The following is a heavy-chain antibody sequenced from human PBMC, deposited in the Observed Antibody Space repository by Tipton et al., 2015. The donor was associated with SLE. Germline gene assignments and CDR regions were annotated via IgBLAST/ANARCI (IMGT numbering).Heavy chain of an antibody. J-gene: IGHJ4*02. CDR2: IYYSGST. Sequence: LRLSCAVYGGSFSGYYWGWIRQPPGKGLEWIGSIYYSGSTYYNPSLKSRVTISVDTSKNQFSLKLSSVTAADTAVYYCARGGIGGYDSFDYWGQGTLVTVSS. CDR3: ARGGIGGYDSFDY. D-gene: IGHD5-12*01. V-gene: IGHV4-34*01. CDR1: GGSFSGYY.